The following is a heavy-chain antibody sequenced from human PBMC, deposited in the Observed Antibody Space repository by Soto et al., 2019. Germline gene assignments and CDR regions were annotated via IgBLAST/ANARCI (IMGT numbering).Heavy chain of an antibody. CDR3: ARIAAASTDAFDI. D-gene: IGHD6-25*01. Sequence: QVQLQESGPGLVKPSETLSLTCTVAGGSISSYYWTWIRQPPEKGLEWIGYIHYRGTTNYNPSLKSRVTMSVDTSKNQFSLKLNSMTAADTAAYYCARIAAASTDAFDIWGQGTRVTVSS. J-gene: IGHJ3*02. CDR1: GGSISSYY. CDR2: IHYRGTT. V-gene: IGHV4-59*08.